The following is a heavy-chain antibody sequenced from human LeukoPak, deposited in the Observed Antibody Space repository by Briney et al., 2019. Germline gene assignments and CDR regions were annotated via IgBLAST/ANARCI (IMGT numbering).Heavy chain of an antibody. D-gene: IGHD3-9*01. J-gene: IGHJ5*02. Sequence: KPSQTLSLTCAVSGGSISSGGYSWSWIRQPPGKGLEWIGYIYHSGSTYYNPSLKSRVTISVDTSKNQFSLKLSSVTAADTAVYYCARGSYRYFDWLLKFDPWGQGTLVTVSS. CDR2: IYHSGST. V-gene: IGHV4-30-2*01. CDR3: ARGSYRYFDWLLKFDP. CDR1: GGSISSGGYS.